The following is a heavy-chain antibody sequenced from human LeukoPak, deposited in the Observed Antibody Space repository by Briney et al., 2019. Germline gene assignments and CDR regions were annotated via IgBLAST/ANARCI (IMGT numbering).Heavy chain of an antibody. D-gene: IGHD3-3*01. CDR2: ISYDGSNK. CDR3: ARDPPRGDFWSGKVENYFDS. CDR1: GFTFSSYA. J-gene: IGHJ4*02. Sequence: GGSLRLSCAASGFTFSSYAMSWVRQAPGKGLEWVAVISYDGSNKYYADSVKGRFTISRDNSKNTLYLQMNSLRAEDTAVYYCARDPPRGDFWSGKVENYFDSWGQGTLVTVSS. V-gene: IGHV3-30*04.